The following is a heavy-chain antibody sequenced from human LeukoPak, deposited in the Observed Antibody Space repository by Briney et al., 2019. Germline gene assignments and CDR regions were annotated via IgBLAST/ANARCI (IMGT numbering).Heavy chain of an antibody. CDR2: IKEDGSER. D-gene: IGHD3-16*01. V-gene: IGHV3-7*03. CDR3: AKDPFAFRLGAFDS. J-gene: IGHJ3*01. Sequence: GGSLRLSCAASGFTFSSHWMNWVRQAPGKGPEWVASIKEDGSERKYVESVKGRFTISRDSAENSLFLQMDSLRVEDTAVYYCAKDPFAFRLGAFDSWGQGTMVTVSS. CDR1: GFTFSSHW.